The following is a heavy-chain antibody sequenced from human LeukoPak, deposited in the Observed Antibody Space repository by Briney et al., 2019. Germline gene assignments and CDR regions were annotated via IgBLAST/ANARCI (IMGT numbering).Heavy chain of an antibody. CDR3: ANSLGGDYGWFGGQFGL. D-gene: IGHD4-17*01. CDR1: GDSISSRSYY. Sequence: SETLSLTRTVSGDSISSRSYYWAWLRQAPVKGLEWIGSIHSSGSTYYNPSLKSRLTLSVDTSKNLFSLRLISVTATDTAVYYCANSLGGDYGWFGGQFGLWGRGTLVTVSS. J-gene: IGHJ2*01. CDR2: IHSSGST. V-gene: IGHV4-39*02.